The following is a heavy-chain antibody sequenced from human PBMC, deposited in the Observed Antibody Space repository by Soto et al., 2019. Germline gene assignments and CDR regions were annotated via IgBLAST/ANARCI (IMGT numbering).Heavy chain of an antibody. Sequence: GESLKISCKGSGYSFTTYWIGWVRQMPGKGLEWMGIIYPPDSQARYSPSFQGQVTLSVDKSINTAYLQWSSLKASDTAMYYCARRPSYGSGCDHWGEGT. CDR3: ARRPSYGSGCDH. J-gene: IGHJ4*02. D-gene: IGHD6-19*01. CDR2: IYPPDSQA. CDR1: GYSFTTYW. V-gene: IGHV5-51*01.